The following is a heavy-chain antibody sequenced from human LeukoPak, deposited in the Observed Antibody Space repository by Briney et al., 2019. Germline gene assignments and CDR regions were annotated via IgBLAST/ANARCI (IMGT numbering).Heavy chain of an antibody. D-gene: IGHD3-10*01. Sequence: SETLSLTCTVSGDSISTYYWSWIRQPPGKGLEWIGSIYYSGSTYYNPSLKSRVTISVDTSKNQFSLKLCSVTAADTAVYYCAREGGITMVRGVNYYYYYMDVWGKGTTVTISS. CDR2: IYYSGST. V-gene: IGHV4-39*07. J-gene: IGHJ6*03. CDR3: AREGGITMVRGVNYYYYYMDV. CDR1: GDSISTYY.